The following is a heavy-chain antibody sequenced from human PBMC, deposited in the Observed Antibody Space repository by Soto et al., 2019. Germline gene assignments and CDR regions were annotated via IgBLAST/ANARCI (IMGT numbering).Heavy chain of an antibody. CDR2: INSDGAIT. CDR1: GFTFSAYW. Sequence: GGSLRLSCAASGFTFSAYWMFWVRQAPGKGLVWLSRINSDGAITDYADSVRGRFTISRDNAENTLYLQLNSLRAEDTAVYYCAKEFHWTGYPDYWGQGTLVTVAS. V-gene: IGHV3-74*01. J-gene: IGHJ4*02. CDR3: AKEFHWTGYPDY. D-gene: IGHD3-3*01.